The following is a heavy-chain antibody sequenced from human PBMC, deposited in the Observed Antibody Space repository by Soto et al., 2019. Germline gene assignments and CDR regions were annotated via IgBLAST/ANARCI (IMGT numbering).Heavy chain of an antibody. J-gene: IGHJ6*02. D-gene: IGHD2-15*01. CDR3: AKEKIVAAKYYGMDV. Sequence: GGSLRLSFAASVFTFSSYAMNWVRQGPGKGLEWVSHISGNGGSTYYADSVKGRFTISRDNSKNTLYLQMNSLRAEDTAVYYCAKEKIVAAKYYGMDVWGQGTTVTVSS. CDR2: ISGNGGST. CDR1: VFTFSSYA. V-gene: IGHV3-23*01.